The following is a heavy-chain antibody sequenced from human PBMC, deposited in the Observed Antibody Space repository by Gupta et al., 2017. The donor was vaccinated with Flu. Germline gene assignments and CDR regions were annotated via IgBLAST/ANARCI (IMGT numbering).Heavy chain of an antibody. D-gene: IGHD3-10*01. CDR2: SRNKANSYTT. J-gene: IGHJ4*02. CDR3: ARGSSGSYGYYFDY. Sequence: EVQLVESGGGLVQPGGSLRLSCAASGFTFSDHYMDWVRQAPGKGLEWVGRSRNKANSYTTEYAASVKGRFTISRDDSKNSLYLQMNSLKTEDTAVYYCARGSSGSYGYYFDYWGQGTLVTVSS. V-gene: IGHV3-72*01. CDR1: GFTFSDHY.